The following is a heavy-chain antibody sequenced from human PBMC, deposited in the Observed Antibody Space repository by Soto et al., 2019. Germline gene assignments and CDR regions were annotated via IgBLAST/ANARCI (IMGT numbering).Heavy chain of an antibody. V-gene: IGHV3-23*01. CDR1: GFTFSSYA. CDR2: ISGSGDST. CDR3: AKAPGGAYYYGMDG. D-gene: IGHD3-10*01. J-gene: IGHJ6*02. Sequence: GGSLRLSCAASGFTFSSYAMSWVRQAPGKGLEWVSAISGSGDSTYYADSVKGRFTISRDNSKNTLYLQMNSLRAEDTAVYYCAKAPGGAYYYGMDGWGQGTTVPVSS.